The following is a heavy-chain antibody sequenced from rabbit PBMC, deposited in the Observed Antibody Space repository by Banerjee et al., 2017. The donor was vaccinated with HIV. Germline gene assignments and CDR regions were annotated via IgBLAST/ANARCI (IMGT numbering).Heavy chain of an antibody. CDR3: ARSLSGSIYNGFNL. V-gene: IGHV1S45*01. J-gene: IGHJ4*01. CDR2: IYGGGSGST. CDR1: GFDLSTYF. Sequence: QEQLVEAGGDLVQPEGSLTLTCTVSGFDLSTYFMCWVRQAPGKGLEWIACIYGGGSGSTWYANWAKGRFTISKTSSTTVDLKMTSLTAADTATYFCARSLSGSIYNGFNLWGPAPSSPS. D-gene: IGHD1-1*01.